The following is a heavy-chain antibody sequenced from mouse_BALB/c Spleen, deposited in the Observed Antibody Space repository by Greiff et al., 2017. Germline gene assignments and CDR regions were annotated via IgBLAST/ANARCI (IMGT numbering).Heavy chain of an antibody. V-gene: IGHV5-17*02. CDR3: ATNWDGGAWFAY. CDR1: GFTFSSFG. J-gene: IGHJ3*01. CDR2: ISSGSSTI. Sequence: EVKLVESGGGLVQPGGSRKLSCAASGFTFSSFGMHWVRQAPEKGLEWVAYISSGSSTIYYADTVKGRFTISRDNPKNTLFLQMTSLRSEDTAMYYCATNWDGGAWFAYWGQGTLVTVSA. D-gene: IGHD4-1*02.